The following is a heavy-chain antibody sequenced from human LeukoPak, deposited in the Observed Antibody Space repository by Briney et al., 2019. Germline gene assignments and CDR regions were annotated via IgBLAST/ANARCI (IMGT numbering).Heavy chain of an antibody. D-gene: IGHD2-2*03. CDR2: IGPSDSYT. J-gene: IGHJ3*02. CDR3: ARHGYCSSTSCYSPEWAFDI. CDR1: GYSFTSYW. Sequence: PGESLKISCKGSGYSFTSYWISWVRQMPGKGLEWMGRIGPSDSYTNYSPSFQGHVTISADKSISTAYLQWSSLKASDTAMYYCARHGYCSSTSCYSPEWAFDIWGQGTMVTVSS. V-gene: IGHV5-10-1*01.